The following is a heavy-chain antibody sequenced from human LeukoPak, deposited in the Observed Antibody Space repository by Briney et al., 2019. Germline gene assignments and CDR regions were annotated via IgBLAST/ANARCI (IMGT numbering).Heavy chain of an antibody. CDR2: IYYSGST. CDR1: GGSISSYY. CDR3: ARDLSRVGAFDI. Sequence: PSETLSLTCTVSGGSISSYYWSWIRQPPGKGLEWIGYIYYSGSTNYNPSLKSRVTISVDTSKSQFSLKLSSVTAADTAVYYCARDLSRVGAFDIWGQGTMVTVSS. J-gene: IGHJ3*02. V-gene: IGHV4-59*01. D-gene: IGHD1-26*01.